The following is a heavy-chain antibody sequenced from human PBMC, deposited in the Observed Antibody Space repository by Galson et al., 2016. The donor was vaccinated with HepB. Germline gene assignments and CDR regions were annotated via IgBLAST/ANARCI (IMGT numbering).Heavy chain of an antibody. CDR1: GFTFSSYG. D-gene: IGHD3-16*01. CDR2: IWYDGSNK. CDR3: ARGRVITFGGVGYYFDY. V-gene: IGHV3-33*01. J-gene: IGHJ4*02. Sequence: SLRLSCAASGFTFSSYGMHWVRQAPGKGLEWVAVIWYDGSNKYYADSVKGRFTISRDNSKNTLYLQMNSLRAEDTAVYYCARGRVITFGGVGYYFDYWGQGTLVTVSS.